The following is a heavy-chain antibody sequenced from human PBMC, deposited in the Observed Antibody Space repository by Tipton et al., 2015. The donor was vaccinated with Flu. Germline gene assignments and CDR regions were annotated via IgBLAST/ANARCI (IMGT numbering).Heavy chain of an antibody. CDR3: AKEGSYNILTNYYNKGVDP. J-gene: IGHJ5*02. CDR2: IYSSGNT. CDR1: GGSISSYH. V-gene: IGHV4-59*12. Sequence: TLSLTCSVSGGSISSYHWSWIRQPPGKGLEWIAYIYSSGNTNYNPSLKSRVTISVDTSKKQFSLKLSSVTAADTAVYYCAKEGSYNILTNYYNKGVDPWGQGTLVTVSA. D-gene: IGHD3-9*01.